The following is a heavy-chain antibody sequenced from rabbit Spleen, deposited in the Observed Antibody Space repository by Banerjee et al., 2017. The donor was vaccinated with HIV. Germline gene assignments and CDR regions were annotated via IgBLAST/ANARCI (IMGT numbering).Heavy chain of an antibody. CDR3: ARNYVNAFDP. D-gene: IGHD1-1*01. CDR2: IDTGSSGFT. J-gene: IGHJ2*01. V-gene: IGHV1S40*01. CDR1: GVSFSSSSY. Sequence: QSLEESGGDLVKPGASLTLTCTASGVSFSSSSYMCWVRQAPGKGLEWIACIDTGSSGFTYFATWAKGRFTCSKTSSTTVTLQMTSLTAADTATYFCARNYVNAFDPWGQGTLVTV.